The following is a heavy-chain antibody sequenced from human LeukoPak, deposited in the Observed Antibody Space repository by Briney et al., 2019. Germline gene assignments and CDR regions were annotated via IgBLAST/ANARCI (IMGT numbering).Heavy chain of an antibody. CDR3: ARLSIYYYGMDV. CDR2: IHYNGST. J-gene: IGHJ6*02. CDR1: GGSISSGSYY. V-gene: IGHV4-39*01. Sequence: SETLSLTCTVSGGSISSGSYYWGWIRQPPGKGLEWIGSIHYNGSTYYNPSLKSRVTMSVDTSKNQFSLKLSSVTAADTAVYYCARLSIYYYGMDVWGQGTTVTVSS.